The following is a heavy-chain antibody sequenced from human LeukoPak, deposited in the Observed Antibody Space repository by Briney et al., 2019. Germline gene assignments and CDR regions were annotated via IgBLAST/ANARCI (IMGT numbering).Heavy chain of an antibody. CDR3: ERNPYYGDYV. Sequence: GRSLRLSCAASGFTFSSYTMHWVRQVPGTGLEWVAVISYDGNNKYYADSVKGRFTISRDNSKNTLYLQMNSLRGEDTAVYYCERNPYYGDYVWGQGTRVTVSS. CDR1: GFTFSSYT. J-gene: IGHJ4*02. D-gene: IGHD4-17*01. V-gene: IGHV3-30*01. CDR2: ISYDGNNK.